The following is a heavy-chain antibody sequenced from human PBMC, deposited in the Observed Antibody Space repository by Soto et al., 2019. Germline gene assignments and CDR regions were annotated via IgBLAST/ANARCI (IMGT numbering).Heavy chain of an antibody. J-gene: IGHJ5*02. CDR1: GFTFSSYA. Sequence: PGGSLRLSCAASGFTFSSYAMHWVRQAPGKGLEWVAVISYDGSNKYYADSVKGRFTISRDNSKNTLYLQMNSQRAEDTAVYYCARDLEVAVAGAWGQGTLVTVSS. D-gene: IGHD6-19*01. V-gene: IGHV3-30-3*01. CDR2: ISYDGSNK. CDR3: ARDLEVAVAGA.